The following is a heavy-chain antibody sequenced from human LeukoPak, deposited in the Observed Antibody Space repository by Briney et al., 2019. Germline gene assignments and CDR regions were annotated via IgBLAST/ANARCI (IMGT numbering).Heavy chain of an antibody. CDR2: LYTNGST. Sequence: SETLSLTCTVSGGSISNYYWSWIRQPAGKGLEWIGRLYTNGSTRYNPSLKSRVTMSQDTSKNQFSLRLSSVTAADTAVYYCARVRVPREQQLVLGAFDIWGQGTMVTVSS. CDR3: ARVRVPREQQLVLGAFDI. J-gene: IGHJ3*02. CDR1: GGSISNYY. V-gene: IGHV4-4*07. D-gene: IGHD6-13*01.